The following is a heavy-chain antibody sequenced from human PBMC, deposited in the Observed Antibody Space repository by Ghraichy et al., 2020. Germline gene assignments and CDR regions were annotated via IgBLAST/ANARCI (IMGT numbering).Heavy chain of an antibody. D-gene: IGHD4-17*01. CDR3: AHSSTPDYGVYYGMDV. V-gene: IGHV2-5*01. Sequence: SGPTLVKPTQTLTLTCTFSGFSLSTSGVGVGWIRQPPGKALEWLALIYWNDDKRYSPSLKSRLTITKDTSKNQVVLTMTNMDPVDTATYYCAHSSTPDYGVYYGMDVWGQGTTVTVSS. CDR2: IYWNDDK. CDR1: GFSLSTSGVG. J-gene: IGHJ6*02.